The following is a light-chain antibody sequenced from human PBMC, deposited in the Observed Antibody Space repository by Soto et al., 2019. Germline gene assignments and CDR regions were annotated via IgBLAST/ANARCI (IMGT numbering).Light chain of an antibody. J-gene: IGKJ5*01. CDR2: EAS. CDR1: QRVSSRY. V-gene: IGKV3-20*01. Sequence: EIVLTQSPGTLSLSPGERATLYCRASQRVSSRYLAWYQQKPGQAPSVLNYEASIRAAGIPGWFSGRGSGTDFTLTISILEPEYFAVFYRQHYDCLPITFGQGTRLEIK. CDR3: QHYDCLPIT.